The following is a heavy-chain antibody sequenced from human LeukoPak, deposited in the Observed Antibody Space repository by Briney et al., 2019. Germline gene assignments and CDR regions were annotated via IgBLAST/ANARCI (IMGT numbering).Heavy chain of an antibody. J-gene: IGHJ4*02. CDR2: IYYSGST. CDR3: ARFGSNPYYFDY. CDR1: GGSISSYY. D-gene: IGHD3-10*01. Sequence: ASETLSLTCTVSGGSISSYYWSWIRQPPGKGLEWIGYIYYSGSTNYNPSLKSRVTISVDTSKNQFSLKLSSVTAADTAAYYCARFGSNPYYFDYWGQGTLVTVSS. V-gene: IGHV4-59*08.